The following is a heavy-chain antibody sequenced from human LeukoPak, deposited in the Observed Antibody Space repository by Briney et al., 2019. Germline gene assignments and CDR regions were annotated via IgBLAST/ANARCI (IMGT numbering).Heavy chain of an antibody. J-gene: IGHJ6*02. V-gene: IGHV3-30*18. CDR1: GFTFSSYG. CDR2: ISYDGSNK. Sequence: GGSLRLSCAASGFTFSSYGMHWVRQAPGKGLEWVAVISYDGSNKYYADSVKGRFTTSRDNSKNTLYLQMNSLRAEDTAVYYCAKDLRYSRVGNYYYYYGMDVWGQGTTVTVSS. D-gene: IGHD6-13*01. CDR3: AKDLRYSRVGNYYYYYGMDV.